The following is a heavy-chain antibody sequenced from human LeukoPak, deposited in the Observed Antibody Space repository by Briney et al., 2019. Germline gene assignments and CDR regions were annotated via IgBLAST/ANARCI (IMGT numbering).Heavy chain of an antibody. CDR1: VGTVISYA. D-gene: IGHD3-22*01. J-gene: IGHJ4*02. CDR2: IIPILSIA. CDR3: ARETYYYDSSGYPFDY. V-gene: IGHV1-69*04. Sequence: GASVKVSCKASVGTVISYAISWGRQAPGQGLEWRGRIIPILSIANYAQKFQGRVTITADKSTSKAYMELSSLRSEDTAVYYCARETYYYDSSGYPFDYWGQGTLVTV.